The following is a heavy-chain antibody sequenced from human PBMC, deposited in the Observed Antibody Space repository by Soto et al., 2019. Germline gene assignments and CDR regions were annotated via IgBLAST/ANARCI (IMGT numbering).Heavy chain of an antibody. CDR3: TRVRYCSGGRCSDYRGMDV. D-gene: IGHD2-15*01. V-gene: IGHV1-69*13. CDR2: IIPLFGTV. J-gene: IGHJ6*02. CDR1: GGTFSSYD. Sequence: GASVKVSCKAPGGTFSSYDITWVRQAPGQGLEWMGEIIPLFGTVYYAQTFQGRVTITADESTNTAYMELNSLRSEDTAVYYCTRVRYCSGGRCSDYRGMDVWGQGTTVTVSS.